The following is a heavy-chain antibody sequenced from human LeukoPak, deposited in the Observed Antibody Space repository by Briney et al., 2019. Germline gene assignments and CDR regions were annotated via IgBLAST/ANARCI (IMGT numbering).Heavy chain of an antibody. CDR3: AKDPPNEAAAWGYFDY. D-gene: IGHD6-13*01. CDR2: ISGSGGST. CDR1: GFTFSSYA. V-gene: IGHV3-23*01. Sequence: PGGSLRLSCAASGFTFSSYAMSWVRQAPGKGLEWVSAISGSGGSTYYADSVKGRFTISRDNSKNTLYLQMNSLRAEDTAVYYCAKDPPNEAAAWGYFDYWGQGTLVTVSS. J-gene: IGHJ4*02.